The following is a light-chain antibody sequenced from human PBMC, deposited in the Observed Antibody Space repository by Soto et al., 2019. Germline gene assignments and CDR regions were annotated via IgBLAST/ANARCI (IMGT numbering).Light chain of an antibody. J-gene: IGKJ1*01. CDR2: GAS. CDR3: LHDYNYPRT. CDR1: QGISAD. Sequence: AIQLTQSPSSLSASVGDRVTITCRASQGISADLAWYSQKPGTAPKLLIYGASNLQTGVSSRFNGSGSGTYFTLTINGLQPEDFATYYCLHDYNYPRTFGQGTKVEIK. V-gene: IGKV1-6*01.